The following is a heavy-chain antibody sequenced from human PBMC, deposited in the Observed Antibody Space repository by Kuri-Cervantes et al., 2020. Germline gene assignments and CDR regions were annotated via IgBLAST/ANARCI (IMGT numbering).Heavy chain of an antibody. CDR3: ARGYCSGGNCYLFDYYYYMDV. J-gene: IGHJ6*03. CDR2: ISGNSSDL. V-gene: IGHV3-21*01. Sequence: GGSLRLSCAASGFTFSDYAMHWVRQAPGKGLEWVSSISGNSSDLYYADSVKGRFTISRDNAKNSVFLQMNSLRAEDTAVYYCARGYCSGGNCYLFDYYYYMDVWGKGTTVTVSS. CDR1: GFTFSDYA. D-gene: IGHD2-15*01.